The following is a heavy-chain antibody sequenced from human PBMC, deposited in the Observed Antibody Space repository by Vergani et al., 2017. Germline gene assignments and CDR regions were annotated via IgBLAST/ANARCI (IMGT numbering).Heavy chain of an antibody. CDR1: GFTFSSYW. D-gene: IGHD6-6*01. V-gene: IGHV3-74*01. Sequence: EVQLVESGGGLVQPGGSLRLSCAASGFTFSSYWMNWVRQSPGKGLVWVSRINSDGSRTSYADSVKGRFTISRDNAKNTLYLQMNILRAEDTAVYYCARDLIYRSLVYWGQGTLVTVSS. CDR3: ARDLIYRSLVY. J-gene: IGHJ4*02. CDR2: INSDGSRT.